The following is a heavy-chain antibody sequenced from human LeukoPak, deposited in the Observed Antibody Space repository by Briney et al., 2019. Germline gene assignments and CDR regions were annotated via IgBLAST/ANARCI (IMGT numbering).Heavy chain of an antibody. CDR1: GGSISSSSFY. D-gene: IGHD3-22*01. CDR2: IYYSGST. CDR3: ARGGGGYLVFDI. J-gene: IGHJ3*02. Sequence: SETLSLTCTVSGGSISSSSFYWGWIRQPPGKGLEWIGTIYYSGSTFYNPSLKSRVTVSVDTSKNQFSLKLSSVTAADTAVYYCARGGGGYLVFDIWGQGTMVTVSS. V-gene: IGHV4-39*07.